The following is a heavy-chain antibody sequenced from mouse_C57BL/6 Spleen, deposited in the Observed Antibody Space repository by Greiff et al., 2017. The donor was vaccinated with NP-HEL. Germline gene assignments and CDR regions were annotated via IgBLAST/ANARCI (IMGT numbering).Heavy chain of an antibody. CDR2: IDPSDSYT. CDR3: ARRSMDYGGFYWYFDV. D-gene: IGHD2-10*02. Sequence: QVQLQQPGAELVMPGASVKLSCKASGYTFTSYWMHWVKQRPGQGLEWIGEIDPSDSYTNYNQKFKGKSTLTVDKYSSTAYMQLSSLTSEDSAVYYRARRSMDYGGFYWYFDVWGTGTTVTVSS. J-gene: IGHJ1*03. V-gene: IGHV1-69*01. CDR1: GYTFTSYW.